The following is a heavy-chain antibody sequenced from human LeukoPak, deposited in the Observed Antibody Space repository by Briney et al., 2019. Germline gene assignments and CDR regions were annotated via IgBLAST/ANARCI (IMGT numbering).Heavy chain of an antibody. CDR2: IYDRGGT. Sequence: PSETLSLTCAVSGGSISSYYWSWMRHPPAKGLEERSEIYDRGGTNYNPSLNSRVTISADTSTNQFSLQLSSVTAADPAVYYCAGHCSSSSCYGLDYWGQGTLVTVSS. CDR3: AGHCSSSSCYGLDY. J-gene: IGHJ4*02. V-gene: IGHV4-59*01. D-gene: IGHD2-2*01. CDR1: GGSISSYY.